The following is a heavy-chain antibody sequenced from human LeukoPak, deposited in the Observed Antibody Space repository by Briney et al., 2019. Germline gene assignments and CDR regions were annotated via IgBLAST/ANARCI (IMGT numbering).Heavy chain of an antibody. D-gene: IGHD5-24*01. J-gene: IGHJ4*02. CDR2: IYYSGST. V-gene: IGHV4-59*12. CDR1: GGSISSYY. CDR3: ARGLMGGYNALGY. Sequence: SETLSLTCTVSGGSISSYYWSWIRQPPGKGLEWIGYIYYSGSTNYNPSLKSRVTISVDTSKNQFSLKLSSVTAADTAVYYCARGLMGGYNALGYWGQGTLVTVSS.